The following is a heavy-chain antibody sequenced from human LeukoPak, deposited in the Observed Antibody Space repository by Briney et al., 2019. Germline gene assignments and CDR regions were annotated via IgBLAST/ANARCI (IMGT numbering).Heavy chain of an antibody. V-gene: IGHV4-30-2*01. CDR3: AKGPRYYYDDSADNYFDY. Sequence: PSQTLSLTCAVSGGSISSGGYSWSWIRQPPGKGLEWIGYIYHSGSTSYNPSLGSRVTISVDRSKNQFSLKLNSVTAADTAVYYCAKGPRYYYDDSADNYFDYWGQGALVTVSS. J-gene: IGHJ4*02. CDR2: IYHSGST. D-gene: IGHD3-22*01. CDR1: GGSISSGGYS.